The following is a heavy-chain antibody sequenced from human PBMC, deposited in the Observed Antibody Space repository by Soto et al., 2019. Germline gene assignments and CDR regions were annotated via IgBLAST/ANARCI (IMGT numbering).Heavy chain of an antibody. CDR3: ATTYYDFPADYYYYMDV. D-gene: IGHD3-3*01. V-gene: IGHV3-30*03. CDR2: ISYDGSNK. Sequence: GGSLRLSCAASGFTFSSYGMHWVRQAPGKGLEWVAVISYDGSNKYYADSVKGRFTISRDNAKNSLYLQMNSLRAEDTAVYYCATTYYDFPADYYYYMDVWGKGTTVTVSS. CDR1: GFTFSSYG. J-gene: IGHJ6*03.